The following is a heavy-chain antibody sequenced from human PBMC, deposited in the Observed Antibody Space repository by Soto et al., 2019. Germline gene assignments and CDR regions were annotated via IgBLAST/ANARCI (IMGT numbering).Heavy chain of an antibody. V-gene: IGHV4-31*03. CDR3: ARYRFSGTKWYKFDY. J-gene: IGHJ4*02. CDR2: IYHTGST. Sequence: SSETLSLTCTVSGVTVSSDAYYWSWIRQPPGKGLEWIGNIYHTGSTYYSPSLKSRVDISLDRSTNQFSLRLSSVTAADTAVYYCARYRFSGTKWYKFDYWGQGTLVTVSS. CDR1: GVTVSSDAYY. D-gene: IGHD1-1*01.